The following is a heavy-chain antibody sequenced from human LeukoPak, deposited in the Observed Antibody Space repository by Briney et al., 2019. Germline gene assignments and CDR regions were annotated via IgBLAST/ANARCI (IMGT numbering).Heavy chain of an antibody. V-gene: IGHV4-59*11. Sequence: SETLSHTCTVSGGSISSHYWSWIRQPPGKGLEWIGYIYYTGSTSYNPSLKSRVTISVDTSKDQFSLKLSSVTVADTAVYYCARFYDISGHPSRIDYWGQGTLVTVSS. J-gene: IGHJ4*02. D-gene: IGHD3-22*01. CDR3: ARFYDISGHPSRIDY. CDR2: IYYTGST. CDR1: GGSISSHY.